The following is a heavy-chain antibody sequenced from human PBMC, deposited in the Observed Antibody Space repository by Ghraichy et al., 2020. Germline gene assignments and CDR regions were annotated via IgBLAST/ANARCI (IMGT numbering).Heavy chain of an antibody. J-gene: IGHJ6*02. CDR3: AKAKYSSSSTYYYYGMDV. Sequence: GSLRLSCAASGFTFSSYGMHWVRQAPGKGLEWVAVISYDGSNKYYADSVKGRFTISRDNSKNTLYLQMNSLRAEDTAVYYCAKAKYSSSSTYYYYGMDVWGQGTTVTVSS. CDR2: ISYDGSNK. CDR1: GFTFSSYG. V-gene: IGHV3-30*18. D-gene: IGHD6-6*01.